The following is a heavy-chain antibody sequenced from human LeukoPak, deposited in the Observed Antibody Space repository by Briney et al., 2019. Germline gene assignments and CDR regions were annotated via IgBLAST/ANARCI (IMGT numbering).Heavy chain of an antibody. D-gene: IGHD1-26*01. CDR3: ARDRAYSAFDY. Sequence: PGGSLRLSCAVSGFTFRTSWMTWVRQAPGRGLERVAIINPDGSEKYYLESLKGRITISRDNAENSVHLQMNSLKAEDTAIYYCARDRAYSAFDYRGQGTLVTVSS. CDR2: INPDGSEK. CDR1: GFTFRTSW. V-gene: IGHV3-7*03. J-gene: IGHJ4*02.